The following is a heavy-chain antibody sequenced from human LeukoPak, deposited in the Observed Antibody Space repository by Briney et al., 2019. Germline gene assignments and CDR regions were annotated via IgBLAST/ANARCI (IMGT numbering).Heavy chain of an antibody. CDR2: ISGSGSGA. Sequence: GGSLRLSCTASGFTFSSYAMSWVRQAPGKGLEWVSAISGSGSGAYSADSVKGRFTISRDNSKNTLYLQMNSLRAEDTAVYYCAKDGGSYRYFDYWGQGTLVTVSS. J-gene: IGHJ4*02. D-gene: IGHD3-16*02. V-gene: IGHV3-23*01. CDR1: GFTFSSYA. CDR3: AKDGGSYRYFDY.